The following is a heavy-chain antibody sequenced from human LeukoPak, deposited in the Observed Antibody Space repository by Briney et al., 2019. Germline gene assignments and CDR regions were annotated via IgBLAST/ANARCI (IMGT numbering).Heavy chain of an antibody. CDR1: GGSISNYY. V-gene: IGHV4-59*01. J-gene: IGHJ5*02. CDR3: ARVEYSSGWPLEPSWWFDR. Sequence: SETLSLTCTVSGGSISNYYWNWIRQPPGKGLEWIGYIYYSGTTNYNPSLKSRVSMSVDTSKNQFSLKLSSVTAADTAVYYCARVEYSSGWPLEPSWWFDRWGQGTLVTVSP. CDR2: IYYSGTT. D-gene: IGHD6-19*01.